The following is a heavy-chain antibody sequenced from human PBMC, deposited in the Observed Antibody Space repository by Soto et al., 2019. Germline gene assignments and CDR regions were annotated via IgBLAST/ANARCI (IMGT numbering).Heavy chain of an antibody. D-gene: IGHD3-3*01. CDR3: AAVDYDFWSGYLSMDV. CDR2: IVVGSGNT. J-gene: IGHJ6*02. CDR1: GFTFTSSA. V-gene: IGHV1-58*01. Sequence: ASVKVSCKASGFTFTSSAVQWVRQARGQRLGWIGWIVVGSGNTNYAQKFQERVTITRDMSTSTAYMELSSLRSEDTAVYYCAAVDYDFWSGYLSMDVWGQGTTVTVSS.